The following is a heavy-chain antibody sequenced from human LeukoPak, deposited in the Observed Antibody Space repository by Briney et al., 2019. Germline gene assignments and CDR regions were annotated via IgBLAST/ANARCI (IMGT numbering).Heavy chain of an antibody. Sequence: SQTLSLTCAISGDSVSTNSGAWNWIRQSPSRGLEWLGRTYYRSKWYNDYAVSVKSRININPDTSKNQFSLQLNSVSPEDTAVYYCARGVTVVGYYFDYWGQGTLVTVSS. J-gene: IGHJ4*02. CDR2: TYYRSKWYN. CDR3: ARGVTVVGYYFDY. D-gene: IGHD6-19*01. CDR1: GDSVSTNSGA. V-gene: IGHV6-1*01.